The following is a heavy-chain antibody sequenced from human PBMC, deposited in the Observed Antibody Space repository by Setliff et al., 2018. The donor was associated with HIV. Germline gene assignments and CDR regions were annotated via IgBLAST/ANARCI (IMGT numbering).Heavy chain of an antibody. D-gene: IGHD3-16*01. CDR3: ARAMFGATYYYCYMDV. Sequence: GGSLRLSCAASGFTFSSYGMHWVRQAPGKGLEWVAVIWYDGSKKYYADSVKGRFTISRDDSKNTLYLQMNSLRGEDTAVYYCARAMFGATYYYCYMDVWGKGTTVTVSS. J-gene: IGHJ6*03. CDR1: GFTFSSYG. CDR2: IWYDGSKK. V-gene: IGHV3-33*01.